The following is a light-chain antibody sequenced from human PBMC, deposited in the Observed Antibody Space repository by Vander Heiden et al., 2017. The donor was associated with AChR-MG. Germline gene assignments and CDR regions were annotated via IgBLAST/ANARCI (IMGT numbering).Light chain of an antibody. J-gene: IGKJ4*01. Sequence: ILMPQSPSSLSASVGDRVTITCRSSQSLINFLNWYQHKPGRGPQLLIYSASTLHDGVPSRFTGSGSGTVFTLTISDLQPEDFATYYCQQSVTSPPTFGGGTKVEIK. CDR3: QQSVTSPPT. V-gene: IGKV1-39*01. CDR2: SAS. CDR1: QSLINF.